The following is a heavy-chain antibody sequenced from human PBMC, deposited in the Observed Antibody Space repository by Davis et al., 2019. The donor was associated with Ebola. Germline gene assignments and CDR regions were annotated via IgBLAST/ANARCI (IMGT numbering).Heavy chain of an antibody. CDR2: IFPDDSDA. Sequence: GGSLRLSCKGSGYGFTTYWIGWVRQMPGKGLEWMGFIFPDDSDATYSPSFQGQVTFSVDKSIRTAYLHWNSLKASDTATYYCARGEDNYGWTSGWYFDPWGQGTLVTVSS. CDR3: ARGEDNYGWTSGWYFDP. D-gene: IGHD6-19*01. CDR1: GYGFTTYW. J-gene: IGHJ5*02. V-gene: IGHV5-51*01.